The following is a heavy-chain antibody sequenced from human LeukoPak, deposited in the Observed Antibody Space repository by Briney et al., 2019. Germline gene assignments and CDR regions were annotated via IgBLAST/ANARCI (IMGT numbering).Heavy chain of an antibody. J-gene: IGHJ4*02. CDR2: INQGGSVK. CDR3: ARVGYSGWNLEY. CDR1: GFTFSSYS. V-gene: IGHV3-7*01. Sequence: SGGSLGLSCAASGFTFSSYSMNWVRQAPGKGLEWVANINQGGSVKYYVDSVKGRFTISRDDAKNSLYVQMNSLRDEDTAVYYCARVGYSGWNLEYWGQGTLVTVSS. D-gene: IGHD5-12*01.